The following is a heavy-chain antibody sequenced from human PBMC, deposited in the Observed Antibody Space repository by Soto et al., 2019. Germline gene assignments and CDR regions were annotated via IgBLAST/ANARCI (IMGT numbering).Heavy chain of an antibody. Sequence: QVQLQESGPGLVKPSGTLSLTCAVSGGSISSNYWWSWVRQPPGKGLEWIGEIYHSGSTNYNPSLNRRVTISVGKSKNQFSLKLSSVTAADTAVYYCARVSGSYYYGMDVWGQGTTVTVSS. CDR1: GGSISSNYW. CDR2: IYHSGST. D-gene: IGHD1-26*01. CDR3: ARVSGSYYYGMDV. J-gene: IGHJ6*02. V-gene: IGHV4-4*02.